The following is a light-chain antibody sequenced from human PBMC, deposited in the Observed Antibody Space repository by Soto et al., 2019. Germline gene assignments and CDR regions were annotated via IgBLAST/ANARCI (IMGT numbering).Light chain of an antibody. Sequence: DIPMTQSPSTLSASVGDRVTITCRASQSISSWLAWYQQKPGKAPKLLIYKASSLESGVPSRFSGSGSGTDFTLTIIILQPDDFATYYCQQYNSYSPWTVGQGTKGEI. CDR3: QQYNSYSPWT. CDR2: KAS. V-gene: IGKV1-5*03. J-gene: IGKJ1*01. CDR1: QSISSW.